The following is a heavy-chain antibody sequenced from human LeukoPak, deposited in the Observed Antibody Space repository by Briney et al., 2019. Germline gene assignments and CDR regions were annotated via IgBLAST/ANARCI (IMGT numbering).Heavy chain of an antibody. CDR2: MNPNSGNT. J-gene: IGHJ5*02. V-gene: IGHV1-8*01. CDR3: ALESGANWFDP. CDR1: GYTFTSYD. D-gene: IGHD5-24*01. Sequence: ASVKVSCKASGYTFTSYDINWVRQATGQGLEWMGWMNPNSGNTDYAQKFQGRATLTRNASITTAYMELSSLRSEDTAVYYCALESGANWFDPWGQGTLVTVSS.